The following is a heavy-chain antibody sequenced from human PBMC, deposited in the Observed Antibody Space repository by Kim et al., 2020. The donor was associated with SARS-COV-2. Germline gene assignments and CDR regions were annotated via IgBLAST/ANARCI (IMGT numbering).Heavy chain of an antibody. CDR3: AGICGTTSCSDDY. V-gene: IGHV3-23*01. J-gene: IGHJ4*02. D-gene: IGHD2-2*01. Sequence: AGAVGGRFTTSRDNPKSTVYLQMNSLRAEDTAVYYCAGICGTTSCSDDYWGQGTLVTVSS.